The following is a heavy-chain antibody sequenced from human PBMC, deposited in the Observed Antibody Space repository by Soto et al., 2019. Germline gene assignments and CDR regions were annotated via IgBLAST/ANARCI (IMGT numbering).Heavy chain of an antibody. CDR1: GGSFSGYY. Sequence: SETLSLTCAVYGGSFSGYYWSWIRQPPGKGLEWIGEINHSGSTNYNPSLKSRVTISVDTSKNQFSLKPSSVTAADTAVYYCAEGQADPVIWGSRLDTYYMDVWGKGTTVTVSS. V-gene: IGHV4-34*01. J-gene: IGHJ6*03. CDR2: INHSGST. D-gene: IGHD7-27*01. CDR3: AEGQADPVIWGSRLDTYYMDV.